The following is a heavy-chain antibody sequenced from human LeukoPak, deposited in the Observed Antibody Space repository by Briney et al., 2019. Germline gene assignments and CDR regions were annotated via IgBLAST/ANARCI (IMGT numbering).Heavy chain of an antibody. V-gene: IGHV3-23*01. Sequence: PGGSLRLSCVASGFTFSDYAMNWVRQAPGKGLEWVSTFKTNSGQVYYAESVRGRFTISRDNSKNTLYLQMNSLRAEDTAVYYCAKDHGYYYGMDVWGQGTTVTVSS. CDR2: FKTNSGQV. CDR3: AKDHGYYYGMDV. CDR1: GFTFSDYA. J-gene: IGHJ6*02.